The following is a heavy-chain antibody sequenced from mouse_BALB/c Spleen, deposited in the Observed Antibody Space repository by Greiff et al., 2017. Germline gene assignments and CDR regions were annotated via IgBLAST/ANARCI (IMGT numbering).Heavy chain of an antibody. CDR3: ANGNYYYAMDY. CDR2: IDPANGNT. CDR1: GFNIKDTY. J-gene: IGHJ4*01. Sequence: EVQLQQSGAELVKPGASVKLSCTASGFNIKDTYMHWVKQRPEQGLEWIGRIDPANGNTKYDPKFQGKATITADTSSNTAYLQLSSLTSEDTAVYYCANGNYYYAMDYWGQGTSVTVSS. D-gene: IGHD2-1*01. V-gene: IGHV14-3*02.